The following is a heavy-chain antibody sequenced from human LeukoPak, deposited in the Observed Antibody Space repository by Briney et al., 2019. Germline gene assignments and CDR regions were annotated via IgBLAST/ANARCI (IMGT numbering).Heavy chain of an antibody. CDR2: IYSGGST. Sequence: GGSLRLSCAASGFTVSSNYMSWVRQAPGKGLEWVSVIYSGGSTYYADSVKGRFTISRDNSKNTLYPQMNSLRAEDTAVYYCATYGGHATANFDYWGQGTLVTVSS. J-gene: IGHJ4*02. D-gene: IGHD4-23*01. V-gene: IGHV3-53*01. CDR1: GFTVSSNY. CDR3: ATYGGHATANFDY.